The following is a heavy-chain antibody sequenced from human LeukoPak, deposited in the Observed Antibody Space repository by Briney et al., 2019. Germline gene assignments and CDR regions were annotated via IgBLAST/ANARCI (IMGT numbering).Heavy chain of an antibody. V-gene: IGHV3-21*01. CDR3: ARDRGRIAAADWYFDL. J-gene: IGHJ2*01. CDR1: GLTFSIYS. D-gene: IGHD6-13*01. CDR2: ISSSSSYI. Sequence: GGSLRLSCAASGLTFSIYSMNWVRQAPGKGLEWVSSISSSSSYIYYADSVKGRFTISRDNAKNSLYLQMNSLRAEDTAVYYCARDRGRIAAADWYFDLWGRGTLVTVSS.